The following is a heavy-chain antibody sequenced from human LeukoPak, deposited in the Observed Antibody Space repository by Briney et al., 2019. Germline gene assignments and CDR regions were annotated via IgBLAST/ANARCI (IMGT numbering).Heavy chain of an antibody. V-gene: IGHV3-48*01. J-gene: IGHJ6*03. D-gene: IGHD1-7*01. CDR3: ARDAWAEIYPNWNYESDYMDV. CDR2: ISSSSSTI. CDR1: GFTFSSYS. Sequence: GGSLRLSCAASGFTFSSYSMNWVRQAPGEGLEWVSYISSSSSTIYHADSVKGRFTISRDNAKNSLYLQMNSLRAEDTAVYYCARDAWAEIYPNWNYESDYMDVWGKGTTVTVSS.